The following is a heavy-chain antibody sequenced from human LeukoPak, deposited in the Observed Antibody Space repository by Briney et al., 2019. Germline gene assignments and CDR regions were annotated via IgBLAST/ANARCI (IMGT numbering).Heavy chain of an antibody. D-gene: IGHD6-19*01. Sequence: GGSLRLSCAASGFTFSSFAMNWVRQAPGKGLEWVSTISGTGDSTNYADSVKGRFTISRDNSKNTLSLQLNSLRAEDTAVYYCAKDYSSGWYDYWDQGTLVTVSS. V-gene: IGHV3-23*01. CDR3: AKDYSSGWYDY. CDR1: GFTFSSFA. J-gene: IGHJ4*02. CDR2: ISGTGDST.